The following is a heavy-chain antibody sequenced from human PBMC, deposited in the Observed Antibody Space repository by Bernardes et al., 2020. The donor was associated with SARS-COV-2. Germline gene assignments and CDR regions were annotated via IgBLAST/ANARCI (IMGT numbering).Heavy chain of an antibody. CDR2: FCWDADK. J-gene: IGHJ5*02. Sequence: SGPTLVKPTQPLTLTCTCPGFSLSTSGVGVGWIRQPPGTALEWLALFCWDADKRYSPSLRSRLTITKDTSKNQVVLTMTNMDPVDTDTYYCAHADQRGSRVYWFDPGGQGTLVTVSS. V-gene: IGHV2-5*02. CDR1: GFSLSTSGVG. CDR3: AHADQRGSRVYWFDP. D-gene: IGHD2-2*01.